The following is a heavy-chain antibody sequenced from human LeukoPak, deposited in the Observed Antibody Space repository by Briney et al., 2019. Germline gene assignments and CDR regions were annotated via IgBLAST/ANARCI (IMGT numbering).Heavy chain of an antibody. CDR3: ARVPFSSAWYDY. V-gene: IGHV3-64*01. CDR2: ISSNGCTK. Sequence: GGSLRLSCAASGFIFSNYGIHWVRQAPGRGLEFVSRISSNGCTKYYANSLKGRFTISRDNSKNTVYLQMASLRPEDMAVYYCARVPFSSAWYDYWGQGTLVTVSS. D-gene: IGHD6-19*01. CDR1: GFIFSNYG. J-gene: IGHJ4*02.